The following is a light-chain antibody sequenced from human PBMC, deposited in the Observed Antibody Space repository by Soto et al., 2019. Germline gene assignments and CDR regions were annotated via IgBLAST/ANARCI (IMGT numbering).Light chain of an antibody. J-gene: IGLJ1*01. CDR2: DVS. CDR3: SSYTTSNTRQIV. V-gene: IGLV2-14*03. CDR1: RSDVGGYNY. Sequence: QSALTQPASVSGSPGQSTTISCTGTRSDVGGYNYVSWYQHHPGKAPKFMIYDVSNRPSGISNRFSGSKSGNTASLTISGLQAEDEADYYCSSYTTSNTRQIVFGTGTKLTVL.